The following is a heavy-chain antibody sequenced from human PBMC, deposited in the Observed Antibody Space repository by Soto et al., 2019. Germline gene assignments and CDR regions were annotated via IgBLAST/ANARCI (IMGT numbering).Heavy chain of an antibody. V-gene: IGHV4-38-2*02. CDR1: GFAITRGYY. D-gene: IGHD1-1*01. CDR3: AREKVGTTFFDN. Sequence: SETLSLTCSVSGFAITRGYYWSWVRQPPGKWLEWIGSIYPSVSSYHNPSLATRLRLSIDTSKNQFTLNLTSVTAADTDFYFCAREKVGTTFFDNWGQGIQVTVSS. CDR2: IYPSVSS. J-gene: IGHJ4*02.